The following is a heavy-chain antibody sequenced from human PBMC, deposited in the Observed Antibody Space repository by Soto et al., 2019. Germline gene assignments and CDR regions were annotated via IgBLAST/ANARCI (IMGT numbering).Heavy chain of an antibody. Sequence: ASVKVSCKASGYSFTDYHIHWVRQAPGQGLEWLGRINPKSGGTSTAQKFQGWVTMTTDTSISTASMELTRLTSDDTAIYYCARGDSTDCSNGVCSFFYNHDMDVWGQGTMVTVSS. V-gene: IGHV1-2*04. CDR2: INPKSGGT. CDR1: GYSFTDYH. J-gene: IGHJ6*02. D-gene: IGHD2-8*01. CDR3: ARGDSTDCSNGVCSFFYNHDMDV.